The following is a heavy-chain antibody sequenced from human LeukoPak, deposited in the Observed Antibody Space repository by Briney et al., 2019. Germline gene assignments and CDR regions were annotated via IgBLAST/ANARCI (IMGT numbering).Heavy chain of an antibody. V-gene: IGHV3-21*01. CDR1: AFTFSSHT. CDR3: ATDSYVSGSYYRLFY. D-gene: IGHD3-10*01. J-gene: IGHJ4*02. Sequence: GGSLRLSCAGSAFTFSSHTINWVRQAPGRGLEWVSCIGFSTTYIHYADSVKGRFTISRDNAKNTLYLQMNNLRAEDTAIYYCATDSYVSGSYYRLFYWGQGTLVTVSS. CDR2: IGFSTTYI.